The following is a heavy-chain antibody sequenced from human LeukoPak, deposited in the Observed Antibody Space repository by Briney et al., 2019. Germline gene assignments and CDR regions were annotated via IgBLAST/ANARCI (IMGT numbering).Heavy chain of an antibody. CDR3: ARVDLYSGKSTSQYYFDY. D-gene: IGHD3-10*01. CDR1: GGSFSGYY. CDR2: INHSGST. Sequence: PSETLSLTCAVYGGSFSGYYWSWIRQPPGKGLEWIGEINHSGSTNYNPSLKSRVTISVDTSKNQFSLKLSSVTAADTAVYYCARVDLYSGKSTSQYYFDYWGQGTLVTVSS. V-gene: IGHV4-34*01. J-gene: IGHJ4*02.